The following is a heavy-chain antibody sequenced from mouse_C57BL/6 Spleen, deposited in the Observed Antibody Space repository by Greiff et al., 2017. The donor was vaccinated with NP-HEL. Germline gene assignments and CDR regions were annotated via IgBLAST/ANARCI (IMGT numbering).Heavy chain of an antibody. CDR2: IYPGSGST. Sequence: QVQLQQPGAELVKPGASVKMSCKASGYTFTSYWITWVKQRPGQGLEWIGDIYPGSGSTNYNEKFKSKATLTVDTSSSTAYMQLSSLTSEDSAVYYCARWDYYSNYVWYFDVWGTGTTVTVSS. CDR3: ARWDYYSNYVWYFDV. D-gene: IGHD2-5*01. CDR1: GYTFTSYW. V-gene: IGHV1-55*01. J-gene: IGHJ1*03.